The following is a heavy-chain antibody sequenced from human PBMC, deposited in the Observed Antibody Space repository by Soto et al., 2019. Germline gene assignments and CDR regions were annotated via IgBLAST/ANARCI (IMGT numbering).Heavy chain of an antibody. CDR2: MNPNSGNT. D-gene: IGHD3-3*01. V-gene: IGHV1-8*01. CDR3: ARGHYDFWSGYDGMDV. J-gene: IGHJ6*02. Sequence: ASVKVSCKASGYTFTSYDINWVRQATGQGLEWMGWMNPNSGNTGYAQKFQGRVTMTRNTSISTAYMELSSLRSEDTAVYYCARGHYDFWSGYDGMDVWRQRTTVTVSS. CDR1: GYTFTSYD.